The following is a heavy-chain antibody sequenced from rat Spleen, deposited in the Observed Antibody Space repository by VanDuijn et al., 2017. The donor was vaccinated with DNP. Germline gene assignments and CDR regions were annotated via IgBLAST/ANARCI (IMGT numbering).Heavy chain of an antibody. Sequence: EVQLVESGGGLVQPGGSLKLSCAASGFSFSDYDMAWVRQTPKEGLEWVSTITYVGSITYYRDSVKGRFTISRDNGKNTLYLQMDSLTSEDTATYYCVRGNYPGINTFDYWGQGVMVTVSS. CDR3: VRGNYPGINTFDY. V-gene: IGHV5-7*01. J-gene: IGHJ2*01. CDR1: GFSFSDYD. CDR2: ITYVGSIT. D-gene: IGHD1-4*01.